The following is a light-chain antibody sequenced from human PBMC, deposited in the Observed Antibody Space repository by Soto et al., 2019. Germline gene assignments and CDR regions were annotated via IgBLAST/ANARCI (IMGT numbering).Light chain of an antibody. Sequence: QSALTQPPSASGSPGQSVTISCTGTSSDVGGYNYVSWFQQHPGEAPKLMIYDVSKRPSGVPDRFSGSKSGNTASLTVSGLQAEEEADYYCSSYAGSNYYVFGTGTKVTVL. V-gene: IGLV2-8*01. CDR2: DVS. CDR3: SSYAGSNYYV. J-gene: IGLJ1*01. CDR1: SSDVGGYNY.